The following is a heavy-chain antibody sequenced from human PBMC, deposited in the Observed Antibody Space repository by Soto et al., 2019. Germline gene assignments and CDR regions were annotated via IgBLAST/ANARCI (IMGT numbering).Heavy chain of an antibody. CDR2: IIPMLGAT. V-gene: IGHV1-69*01. CDR1: GGTLSSYA. J-gene: IGHJ6*02. CDR3: ARENYHDSRSYYLPDYSSYGLDV. D-gene: IGHD3-22*01. Sequence: QVQVVQSGGEVKKPGSSVKVSCKASGGTLSSYAISWVRQAPGQGLEWMGGIIPMLGATNYAQNFQGRVTITADESTTTAYMELTSLRSEDAAVYYCARENYHDSRSYYLPDYSSYGLDVWGQGTTVTVSS.